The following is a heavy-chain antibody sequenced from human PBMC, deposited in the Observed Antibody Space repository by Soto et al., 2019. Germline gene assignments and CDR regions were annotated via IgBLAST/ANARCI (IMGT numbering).Heavy chain of an antibody. V-gene: IGHV1-2*02. J-gene: IGHJ5*02. CDR1: ESTYSDRY. Sequence: QVQLVQSGAEAKKPGASVKVSCKASESTYSDRYIHWVRQAPGQGLEWMGWINPNSGGTNYAQNFQGRVTMTRGTSISTAYMELSRLKSGDTAIYYCARGRSIVAPAIYNWLDPWGQGTLVTVSS. CDR2: INPNSGGT. CDR3: ARGRSIVAPAIYNWLDP. D-gene: IGHD6-6*01.